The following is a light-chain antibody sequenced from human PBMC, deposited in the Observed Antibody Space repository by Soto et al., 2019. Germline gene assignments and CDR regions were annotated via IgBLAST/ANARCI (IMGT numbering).Light chain of an antibody. CDR2: DAS. CDR1: QDISNN. Sequence: DIQMTPSAFSLAASLGDRVTSTCQAIQDISNNLNWYQKKPGKAPKLLISDASNLETGVPSRFSGSGSGTDFTFTISSLHPEDIATYYCQQYDNLPLTFRGGTKLQIK. J-gene: IGKJ4*01. CDR3: QQYDNLPLT. V-gene: IGKV1-33*01.